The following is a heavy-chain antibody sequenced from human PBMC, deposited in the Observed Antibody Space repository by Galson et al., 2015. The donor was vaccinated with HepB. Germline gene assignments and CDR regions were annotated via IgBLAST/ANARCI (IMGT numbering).Heavy chain of an antibody. CDR1: GFTFNYYA. J-gene: IGHJ4*02. D-gene: IGHD6-19*01. V-gene: IGHV3-23*01. Sequence: LRLSCAASGFTFNYYAMAWVRQAPGKGLEWISAITPSGDNTYSADSMKGRFFISRDNSQNTLFLQMNSLRADDTAIYFCAKVFPEKTDGWYRQALYYFDSWGQGTRVTVSS. CDR3: AKVFPEKTDGWYRQALYYFDS. CDR2: ITPSGDNT.